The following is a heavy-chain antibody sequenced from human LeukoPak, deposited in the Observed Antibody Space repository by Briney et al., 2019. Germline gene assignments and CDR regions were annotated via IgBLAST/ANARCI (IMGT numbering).Heavy chain of an antibody. CDR3: AKDSRNYYFDY. Sequence: GGSLRLSCGASGFTFTIYGMHWVRQAPGKGLEWVAVISDDGNKKYYADSVKGRFTISRDNSKNTVYLRMNSLRAEDTAMYYCAKDSRNYYFDYWGQGTLVIVSS. CDR2: ISDDGNKK. V-gene: IGHV3-30*18. CDR1: GFTFTIYG. J-gene: IGHJ4*02.